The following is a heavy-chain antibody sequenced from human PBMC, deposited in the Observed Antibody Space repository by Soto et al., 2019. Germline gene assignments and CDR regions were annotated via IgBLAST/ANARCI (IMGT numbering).Heavy chain of an antibody. D-gene: IGHD5-18*01. J-gene: IGHJ4*02. CDR3: ARGRDTAMGPIGY. V-gene: IGHV3-30-3*01. Sequence: GGSLRLSCAASGFTFSSYAMHWVRQAPGKGLEWVAVISYDGSNKYYADSVKGRFTISRDNSKNTLYLQMNSLRAEDTAVYYCARGRDTAMGPIGYWGQGTPVPVYS. CDR1: GFTFSSYA. CDR2: ISYDGSNK.